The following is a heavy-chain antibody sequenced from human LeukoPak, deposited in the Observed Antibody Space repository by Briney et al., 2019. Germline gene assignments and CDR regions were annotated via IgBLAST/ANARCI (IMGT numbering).Heavy chain of an antibody. D-gene: IGHD3-9*01. CDR3: ARENYDLLTDPGYYYYYMDV. CDR1: GGSFSRYY. J-gene: IGHJ6*03. Sequence: PSETLSLACAVYGGSFSRYYWSWIRQPPGKGLEWIGEINHSGSTNYNPSLKSRVTISVDTSKNQFSLKLSSVTAADTAVYYCARENYDLLTDPGYYYYYMDVWGKGTTATVSS. V-gene: IGHV4-34*01. CDR2: INHSGST.